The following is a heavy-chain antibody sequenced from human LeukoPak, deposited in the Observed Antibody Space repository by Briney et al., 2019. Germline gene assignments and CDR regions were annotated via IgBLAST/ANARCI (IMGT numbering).Heavy chain of an antibody. D-gene: IGHD4-23*01. J-gene: IGHJ4*02. Sequence: ASVKVSCKASGYTFTSYGISWVRQAPGQGLEWMGWISAYNGNTNYAQKLQGRVTMTTDTSTSTVYMELRSLRSDDTAVYYCAGYGGNTDFDYWGQGTLVTVSS. CDR2: ISAYNGNT. V-gene: IGHV1-18*01. CDR1: GYTFTSYG. CDR3: AGYGGNTDFDY.